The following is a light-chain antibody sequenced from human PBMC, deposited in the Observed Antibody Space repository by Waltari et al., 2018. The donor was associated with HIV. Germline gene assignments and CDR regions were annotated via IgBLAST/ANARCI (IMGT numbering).Light chain of an antibody. Sequence: EVVMTQSPGTLSVSPGDRATLSCRSSENIRNNLAWYQQKPGQAPRLLFYDASARATGVPARFSGSGSGTEFTLTISGLQSEDFAIYYCQQYSRWPPTWTFGQGTKVDVK. V-gene: IGKV3-15*01. J-gene: IGKJ1*01. CDR3: QQYSRWPPTWT. CDR1: ENIRNN. CDR2: DAS.